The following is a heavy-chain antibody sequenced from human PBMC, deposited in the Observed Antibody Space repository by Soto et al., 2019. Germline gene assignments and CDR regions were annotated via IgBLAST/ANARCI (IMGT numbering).Heavy chain of an antibody. J-gene: IGHJ4*02. V-gene: IGHV3-23*01. CDR1: GFTFSSYA. CDR3: ATMFYYDSSDYYYFDS. D-gene: IGHD3-22*01. Sequence: HPGGSLRLSCAASGFTFSSYALTWVRQAPGRGLDWVSFISGSGVMRHYADSVKGRFTVSRDNSKKTLYLQMNGLRVEDTAVYFCATMFYYDSSDYYYFDSWGLGTVVTVSS. CDR2: ISGSGVMR.